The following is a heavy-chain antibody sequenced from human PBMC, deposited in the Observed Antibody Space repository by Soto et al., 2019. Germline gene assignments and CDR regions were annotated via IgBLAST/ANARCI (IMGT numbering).Heavy chain of an antibody. D-gene: IGHD5-18*01. J-gene: IGHJ6*02. CDR2: IIPIFGTA. CDR1: GGTFSSYA. V-gene: IGHV1-69*01. Sequence: QVQLVQSGAEVKKPGSSVKVSCKASGGTFSSYAISWVRQAPGQGLEWMGGIIPIFGTANYAQKFQGRVTITADESTSTAYMELSSLRSEDTAVYYCARNASEYSQVPYYYYGMDVWGQGTTVTVSS. CDR3: ARNASEYSQVPYYYYGMDV.